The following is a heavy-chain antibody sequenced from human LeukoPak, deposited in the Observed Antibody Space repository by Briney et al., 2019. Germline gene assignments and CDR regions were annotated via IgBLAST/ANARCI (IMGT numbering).Heavy chain of an antibody. Sequence: SVKVSCKASGGTFSSYAISWVRQAPGQGLEWMGGIIPIFGTANYAQKFQGRVTITADESTGTAYMELSSLRSEDTAVYYCARVWADPYDSSGYYYYYYYGMDVWGQGTTVTVSS. CDR2: IIPIFGTA. CDR3: ARVWADPYDSSGYYYYYYYGMDV. D-gene: IGHD3-22*01. J-gene: IGHJ6*02. V-gene: IGHV1-69*01. CDR1: GGTFSSYA.